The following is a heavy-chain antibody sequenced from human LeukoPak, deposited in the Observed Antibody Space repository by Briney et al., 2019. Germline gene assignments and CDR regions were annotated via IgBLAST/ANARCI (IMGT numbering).Heavy chain of an antibody. CDR3: ARDVIEYSSSPYYFGY. J-gene: IGHJ4*02. CDR2: IYTSGST. D-gene: IGHD6-6*01. Sequence: PSETLSLTCTVSGGSISSYYWSWIRQPAGKGLEWIGRIYTSGSTNYNPSLKSRVTMSVDTSKNQFSLKLSSVTAADTAVYYCARDVIEYSSSPYYFGYWGQGTPGHRLL. V-gene: IGHV4-4*07. CDR1: GGSISSYY.